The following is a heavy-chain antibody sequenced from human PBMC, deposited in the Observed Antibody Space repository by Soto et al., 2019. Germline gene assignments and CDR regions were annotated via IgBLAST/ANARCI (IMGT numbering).Heavy chain of an antibody. CDR3: AREGGADIVVVPAANAYMDV. CDR2: INHSGST. J-gene: IGHJ6*03. V-gene: IGHV4-34*01. Sequence: SETPSLTFAVYGGSFSGYYWSWIRQPPGKGLEWIGEINHSGSTNYNPSLKSRVTISVDTSKNQFSLKLSSVTAADTAVYYCAREGGADIVVVPAANAYMDVWGKGTTVTVSS. CDR1: GGSFSGYY. D-gene: IGHD2-2*01.